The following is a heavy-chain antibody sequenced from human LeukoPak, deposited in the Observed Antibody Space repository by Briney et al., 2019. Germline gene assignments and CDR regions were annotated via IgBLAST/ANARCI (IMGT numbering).Heavy chain of an antibody. CDR2: ISAYNGNT. J-gene: IGHJ3*02. Sequence: ASVKVSCKASGYTFTSYYMHWVRQAPGQGLEWMGWISAYNGNTNYAQKLQGRVTMTTDTSTSTAYMELRSLRSDDTAVYYCSFSGSGSYAFDIWGQGTMVTVSS. V-gene: IGHV1-18*04. CDR3: SFSGSGSYAFDI. CDR1: GYTFTSYY. D-gene: IGHD3-10*01.